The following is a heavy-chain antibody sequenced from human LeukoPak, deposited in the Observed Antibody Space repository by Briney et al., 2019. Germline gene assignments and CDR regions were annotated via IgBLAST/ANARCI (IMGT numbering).Heavy chain of an antibody. Sequence: SETLSLTCAVYGGSFSGYYWSWIRQPPGKGLEWIGEINHSGSTNYNSSLKSRVTLSVDTSKNLFSLKLSSVTAADTGLYFCARGPSSGSGSSYFDSWGQGILVTVSS. CDR2: INHSGST. D-gene: IGHD3-10*01. V-gene: IGHV4-34*01. CDR1: GGSFSGYY. J-gene: IGHJ4*02. CDR3: ARGPSSGSGSSYFDS.